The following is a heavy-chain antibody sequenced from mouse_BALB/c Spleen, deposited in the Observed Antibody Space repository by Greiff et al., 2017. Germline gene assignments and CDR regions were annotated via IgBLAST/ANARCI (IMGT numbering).Heavy chain of an antibody. J-gene: IGHJ4*01. CDR3: ARSLYGNYGYYAMDY. D-gene: IGHD2-1*01. Sequence: VKLMESGPGLVAPSQSLSITCTVSGFSLTSYGVHWVRQPPGKGLEWLGVIWAGGSTNYNSALMSRLSISKDNSKSQVFLKMNSLQTDDTAMYYCARSLYGNYGYYAMDYWGQGTSVTVSS. CDR1: GFSLTSYG. V-gene: IGHV2-9*02. CDR2: IWAGGST.